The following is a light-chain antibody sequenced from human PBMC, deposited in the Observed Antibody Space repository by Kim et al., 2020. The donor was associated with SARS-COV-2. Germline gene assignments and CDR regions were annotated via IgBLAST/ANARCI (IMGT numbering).Light chain of an antibody. CDR2: GAS. CDR1: QDIDTY. Sequence: EIQMTQSPSSLSTSVTDRVTITCQASQDIDTYLNWYQQKPGKAPKLLIYGASNLETGVPTRFSGSGSGTDFTLTFSSLQPEDIATYYCQHYYNVPPTFGQGTKLEI. J-gene: IGKJ2*01. CDR3: QHYYNVPPT. V-gene: IGKV1-33*01.